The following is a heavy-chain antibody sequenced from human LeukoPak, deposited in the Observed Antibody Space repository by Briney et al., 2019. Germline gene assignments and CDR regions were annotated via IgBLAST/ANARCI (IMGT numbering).Heavy chain of an antibody. D-gene: IGHD6-13*01. Sequence: GGSLRLSCAASGFTFSSHWMTWVRQAPGKGLEWVANINQDGSERYYVDSVKGRFTISRGNAKNSLYLQTNSLRAEDTAVYYCARDSEYSSSFAFDIWGQGTMVTVSS. CDR3: ARDSEYSSSFAFDI. CDR1: GFTFSSHW. J-gene: IGHJ3*02. V-gene: IGHV3-7*03. CDR2: INQDGSER.